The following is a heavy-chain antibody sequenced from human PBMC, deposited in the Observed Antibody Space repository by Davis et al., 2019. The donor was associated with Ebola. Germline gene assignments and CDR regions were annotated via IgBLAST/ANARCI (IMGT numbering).Heavy chain of an antibody. Sequence: GGSLRLSCAASGFTFSNYAMSWVRQAPGKGLEWVATISSSGDNTYYADSVKGRFTISRDNSKNTLFLQMNSLRAEDTAVYYCARGRHRGYYFDYWGQGTLVTVSS. CDR2: ISSSGDNT. CDR1: GFTFSNYA. D-gene: IGHD5-12*01. V-gene: IGHV3-23*01. CDR3: ARGRHRGYYFDY. J-gene: IGHJ4*02.